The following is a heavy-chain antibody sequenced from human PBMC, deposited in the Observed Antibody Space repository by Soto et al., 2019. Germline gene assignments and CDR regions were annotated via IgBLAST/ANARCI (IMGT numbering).Heavy chain of an antibody. CDR2: IYHSGST. Sequence: SETLSLTCAVSGGSISSGGYSWSWIRQPPGKGLEWIGYIYHSGSTYYNPSLKSRVTISVDRSKNQFSLKLSSVTAADTAVYYCARMAWGHYYGSVSYYRPLHYYCGMDVWAQGTTVPVSS. CDR1: GGSISSGGYS. J-gene: IGHJ6*02. D-gene: IGHD3-10*01. V-gene: IGHV4-30-2*01. CDR3: ARMAWGHYYGSVSYYRPLHYYCGMDV.